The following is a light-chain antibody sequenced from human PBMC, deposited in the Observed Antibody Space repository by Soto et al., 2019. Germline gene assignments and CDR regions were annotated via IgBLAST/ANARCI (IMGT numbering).Light chain of an antibody. Sequence: DIQMTQSPSTLFASVGDRVTITCRASQSISSWLAWYQQKPGKAPKLLIYKESSLESGVPSRFSGSGSGTEFTLTITSLQPDDFATYYCQQYNSYWTFGQGTKVEIK. CDR3: QQYNSYWT. CDR2: KES. V-gene: IGKV1-5*03. J-gene: IGKJ1*01. CDR1: QSISSW.